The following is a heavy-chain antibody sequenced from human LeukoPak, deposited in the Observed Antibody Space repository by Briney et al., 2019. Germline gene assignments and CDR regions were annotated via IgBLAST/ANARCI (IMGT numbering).Heavy chain of an antibody. Sequence: GGSLRLSCTASGFTFSDYAMNWVRQAPGKGLEWVSVISGSGGTTYYADSVKGRLTISRDNSKNTLYLQANSLRADDTAVYYCAKGSSRGTTMTWFDPWGQGTLVAVSS. D-gene: IGHD4-17*01. CDR3: AKGSSRGTTMTWFDP. J-gene: IGHJ5*02. CDR2: ISGSGGTT. CDR1: GFTFSDYA. V-gene: IGHV3-23*01.